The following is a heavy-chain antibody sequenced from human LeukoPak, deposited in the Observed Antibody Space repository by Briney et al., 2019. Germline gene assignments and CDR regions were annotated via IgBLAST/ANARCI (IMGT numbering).Heavy chain of an antibody. CDR2: ISYTGTT. D-gene: IGHD6-19*01. Sequence: SETLSLTCTVSGGSISSYYWSWIRQPPGKGLEWIGSISYTGTTYYKPSLKSRVTISVDTSKNQFSLNLRSVTAADTAVYYCARQKGGVAGLKYYFDYWGQGTLVTVSS. J-gene: IGHJ4*02. CDR1: GGSISSYY. V-gene: IGHV4-39*01. CDR3: ARQKGGVAGLKYYFDY.